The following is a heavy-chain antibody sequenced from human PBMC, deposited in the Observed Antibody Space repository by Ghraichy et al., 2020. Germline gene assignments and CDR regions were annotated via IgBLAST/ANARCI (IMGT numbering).Heavy chain of an antibody. CDR2: IYYSGST. CDR3: ARHENVRYYDFWSGYYRGYYYYYGMDV. D-gene: IGHD3-3*01. V-gene: IGHV4-39*01. Sequence: SETLSLTCTVSGGSISSSSYYWGWIRQPPGKGLEWIGSIYYSGSTYYNPSLKSRVTISVDTSKNQFSLKLSSVTAADTAVYYCARHENVRYYDFWSGYYRGYYYYYGMDVWGQGTTVTVSS. J-gene: IGHJ6*02. CDR1: GGSISSSSYY.